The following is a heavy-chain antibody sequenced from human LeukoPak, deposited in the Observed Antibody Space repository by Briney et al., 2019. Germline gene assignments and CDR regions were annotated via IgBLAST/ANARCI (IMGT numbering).Heavy chain of an antibody. CDR1: GFTFGIHG. Sequence: GESLRLSCVGSGFTFGIHGMNWVRQAPGKGLEWVSFISTSSTYIKYADSLKGRFTVSRDNVKSSLYLQMSSLTAEDTAVYYCARGRCSNSDCPFDYWGQGTLVTVSS. CDR3: ARGRCSNSDCPFDY. CDR2: ISTSSTYI. J-gene: IGHJ4*02. V-gene: IGHV3-21*06. D-gene: IGHD2-21*02.